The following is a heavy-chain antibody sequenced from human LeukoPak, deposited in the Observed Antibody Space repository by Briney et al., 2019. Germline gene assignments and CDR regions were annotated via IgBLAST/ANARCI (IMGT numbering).Heavy chain of an antibody. V-gene: IGHV5-51*01. Sequence: GESLKISCKTSGYTFSKYWIGWVRQKSGKGLEWMGIIDPKDSDTRYSPSFQGPVTISADTSTSTAYLQWSSLLDSDTAMYYCVRGRGYYDSYNGYYDPDNWFETWGQGTLVTVSS. CDR2: IDPKDSDT. CDR1: GYTFSKYW. D-gene: IGHD3-16*01. CDR3: VRGRGYYDSYNGYYDPDNWFET. J-gene: IGHJ5*02.